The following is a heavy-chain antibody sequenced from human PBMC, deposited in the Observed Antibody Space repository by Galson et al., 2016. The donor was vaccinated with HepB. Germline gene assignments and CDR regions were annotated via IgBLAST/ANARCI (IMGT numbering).Heavy chain of an antibody. CDR2: ISGRSDTI. CDR1: GFTFSGYN. CDR3: ARGYGVNSLDL. D-gene: IGHD4-23*01. Sequence: SLRLSCAASGFTFSGYNMNWVRQAPGKGLEWVSYISGRSDTIYYADSVKGRFTISRDNAKNSLDLQMNSLRDEDTAVYYCARGYGVNSLDLWGQGTLVTVSS. V-gene: IGHV3-48*02. J-gene: IGHJ5*02.